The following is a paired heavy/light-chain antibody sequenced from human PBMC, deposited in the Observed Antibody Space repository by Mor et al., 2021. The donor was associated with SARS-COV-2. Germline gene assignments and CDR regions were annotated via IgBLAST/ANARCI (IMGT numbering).Heavy chain of an antibody. D-gene: IGHD2-15*01. CDR1: GFTFNNYW. CDR2: IDTDGSYA. J-gene: IGHJ5*02. Sequence: EVHLVESGGGLVQPGGSLRLSCAASGFTFNNYWMHWVRLVPGKRLVWVSRIDTDGSYADYADSVKGRFTISRDNAKNTLSLQMNSLRAEDTAVYYCARAKYCDGDSCYQPPSGWNWFDPWGQGTLVTVSS. V-gene: IGHV3-74*01. CDR3: ARAKYCDGDSCYQPPSGWNWFDP.
Light chain of an antibody. CDR3: QQYYISIT. CDR2: WAS. CDR1: QNILHSPNNKNY. V-gene: IGKV4-1*01. J-gene: IGKJ1*01. Sequence: DIVMTQSPDSLAVSLGERATINCKSSQNILHSPNNKNYLAWYQQKPGQPPKVLFYWASTRESGVPDRFSGSGSGTDFTLTISSLQAEDVAIYYCQQYYISITFGQGTKVELK.